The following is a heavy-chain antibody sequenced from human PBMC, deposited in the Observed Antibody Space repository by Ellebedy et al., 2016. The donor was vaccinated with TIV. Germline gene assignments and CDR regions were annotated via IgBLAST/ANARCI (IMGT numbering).Heavy chain of an antibody. J-gene: IGHJ4*02. Sequence: PGGSLRLSCAASGFTFSDHRMHWVRHAPGRGLVWVSSISHAGDTTRYADFVKGRFSISRDNAKNTLYLQMNSLTVEDTAVYYCARDTSGLSYWGQGTLVTVSS. V-gene: IGHV3-74*01. D-gene: IGHD3-16*02. CDR1: GFTFSDHR. CDR2: ISHAGDTT. CDR3: ARDTSGLSY.